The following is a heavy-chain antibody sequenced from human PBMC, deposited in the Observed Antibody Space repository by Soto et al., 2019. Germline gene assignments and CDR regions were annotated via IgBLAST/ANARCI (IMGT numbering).Heavy chain of an antibody. J-gene: IGHJ4*02. CDR1: GFTFSSHA. CDR2: ISGSGGST. CDR3: ARAGEGSGMTRDY. Sequence: GGSLRLSCAASGFTFSSHAMSWVRQAPGKGLEWVSSISGSGGSTSYADSVKGRFTISRDNSKDTLYLQMNSLRVEDTAVYYCARAGEGSGMTRDYWGQGTLVTVSS. D-gene: IGHD3-10*01. V-gene: IGHV3-23*01.